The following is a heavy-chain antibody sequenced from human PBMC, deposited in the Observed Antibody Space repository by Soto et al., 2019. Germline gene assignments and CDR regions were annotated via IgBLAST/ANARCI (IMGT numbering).Heavy chain of an antibody. V-gene: IGHV1-69*10. CDR1: GDNFKKNV. Sequence: GASVKVSCKTSGDNFKKNVFTWVRQAPGQGLEWMGGTIPALGKTHYIEKFQGRVTITVDDATRTVYMEVRDLTSEDTAVYYCARDPNDSSAYYHHYYYGMDVWGQGTTVTVSS. D-gene: IGHD3-22*01. CDR2: TIPALGKT. J-gene: IGHJ6*02. CDR3: ARDPNDSSAYYHHYYYGMDV.